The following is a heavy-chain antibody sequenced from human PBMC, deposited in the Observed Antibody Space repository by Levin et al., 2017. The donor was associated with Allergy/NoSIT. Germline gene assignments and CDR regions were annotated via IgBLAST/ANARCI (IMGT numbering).Heavy chain of an antibody. CDR2: INHSGST. CDR1: GGSFSGYY. D-gene: IGHD6-19*01. V-gene: IGHV4-34*01. J-gene: IGHJ4*02. Sequence: SETLSLTCAVYGGSFSGYYWSWIRQPPGKGLEWIGEINHSGSTNYNPSLKSRVTISVDTSKNQFSLQLSSVTAADTAVYYCARSAAGTDYWGQGTLVTVSS. CDR3: ARSAAGTDY.